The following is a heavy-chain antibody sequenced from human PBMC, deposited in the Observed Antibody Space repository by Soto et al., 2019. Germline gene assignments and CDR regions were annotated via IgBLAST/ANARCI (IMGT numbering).Heavy chain of an antibody. D-gene: IGHD3-16*02. CDR3: AKDLVITFGGVIVTTTLDY. V-gene: IGHV3-30*18. CDR1: GFTFSSYG. CDR2: ISYDGSNK. Sequence: QVQLVASGGGVVQPGRSLRLSCAASGFTFSSYGMHWVRQAPGKRLEWVAVISYDGSNKYYADSVKGRFTISRDNSKNTLYLQMNSLRAEDTAVYYCAKDLVITFGGVIVTTTLDYWGQGTLVTVSS. J-gene: IGHJ4*02.